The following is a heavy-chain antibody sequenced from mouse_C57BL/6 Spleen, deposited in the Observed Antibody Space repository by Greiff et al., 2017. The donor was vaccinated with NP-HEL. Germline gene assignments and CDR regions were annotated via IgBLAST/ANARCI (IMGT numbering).Heavy chain of an antibody. J-gene: IGHJ3*01. V-gene: IGHV5-17*01. CDR1: GFTFSDYG. CDR2: ISSGSSTI. Sequence: EVQLQESGGGLVKPGGSLKLSCAASGFTFSDYGMHWVRQAPEKGLEWVAYISSGSSTIYYADTVKGRFTISRDNAKNTLFLQMTSLRSEDTAMYYCANLITTVVPFAYWGQGTLVTVSA. D-gene: IGHD1-1*01. CDR3: ANLITTVVPFAY.